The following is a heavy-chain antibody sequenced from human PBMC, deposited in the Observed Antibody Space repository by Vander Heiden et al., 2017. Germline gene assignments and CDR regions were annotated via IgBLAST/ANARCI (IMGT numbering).Heavy chain of an antibody. CDR2: INHSGST. CDR1: GGSFSGYY. J-gene: IGHJ5*02. Sequence: QVQLQQWGAGLLKPSETLSLTCAVYGGSFSGYYWSWIRQPPGKGLEWIGEINHSGSTNYNPSLKSRVTISVDTSKNQFSLKLSSVTAADTAVYYCARGPRVAATQRPLDPWGQGTLVTVSS. D-gene: IGHD2-15*01. V-gene: IGHV4-34*01. CDR3: ARGPRVAATQRPLDP.